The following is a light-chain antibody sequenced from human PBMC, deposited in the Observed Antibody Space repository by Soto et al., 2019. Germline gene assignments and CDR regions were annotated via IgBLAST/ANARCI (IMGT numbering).Light chain of an antibody. CDR2: DAS. CDR1: QSVSSH. V-gene: IGKV3-11*01. J-gene: IGKJ5*01. CDR3: QQRSDRLPIT. Sequence: EIVLTQSPAALSLSPGERGTLSCRASQSVSSHLAWYQQKPGQAPRLLIYDASKRPTGIPARFSGSGSGTDFTLTIRSLEPEDSAVYYCQQRSDRLPITFGQGTRREIK.